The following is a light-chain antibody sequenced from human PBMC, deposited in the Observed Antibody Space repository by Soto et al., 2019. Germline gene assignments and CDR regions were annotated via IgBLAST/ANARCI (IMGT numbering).Light chain of an antibody. CDR2: EVY. V-gene: IGLV2-8*01. CDR1: SSDVGGYNY. J-gene: IGLJ1*01. CDR3: SSYVGTNSYV. Sequence: QSALTQPPSASGSPGQSVTISCTGTSSDVGGYNYVSWYQHHPGKAPKLIIYEVYKRPSGVPDRFSGSKSGNTAALTVSGLQAEDEADYYCSSYVGTNSYVFGTGTKVTGL.